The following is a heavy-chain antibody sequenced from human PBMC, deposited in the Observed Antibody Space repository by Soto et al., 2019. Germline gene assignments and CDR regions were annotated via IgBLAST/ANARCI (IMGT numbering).Heavy chain of an antibody. Sequence: GGSLRLSCAASEFTFSSYGMHWVRQAPGKGLEWVAVIWYDGSNKYYADSVKGRFTISRDNSKNTLYLQMNSLRAEDTAVYYCARGGSGIAAEAPFDPWGQGTLVTVSS. J-gene: IGHJ5*02. V-gene: IGHV3-33*01. CDR2: IWYDGSNK. CDR1: EFTFSSYG. D-gene: IGHD6-13*01. CDR3: ARGGSGIAAEAPFDP.